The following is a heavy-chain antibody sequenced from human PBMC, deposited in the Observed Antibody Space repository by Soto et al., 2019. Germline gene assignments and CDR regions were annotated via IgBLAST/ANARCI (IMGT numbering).Heavy chain of an antibody. D-gene: IGHD6-19*01. V-gene: IGHV5-51*01. CDR3: ARRGRYSSGWYEVTWFDP. CDR1: GYSFTSYW. J-gene: IGHJ5*02. CDR2: IYPGDSDT. Sequence: GESLKISCKGSGYSFTSYWIGWVRQMPGKGLEWMGIIYPGDSDTRYSPSFQGQVTISADKSISTAYLQWSSLKASDTAMYYCARRGRYSSGWYEVTWFDPWGQGTLVTVSS.